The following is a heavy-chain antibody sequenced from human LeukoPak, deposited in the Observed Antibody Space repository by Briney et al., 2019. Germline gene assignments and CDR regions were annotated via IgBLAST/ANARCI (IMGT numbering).Heavy chain of an antibody. V-gene: IGHV4-59*01. CDR2: ISNSGST. Sequence: WFGYISNSGSTNYNPSLKSRVTISVDTSKNQFSLKLSSVTAADTAVYYCARSGYSGVLFDYWGQGTLVTVSS. D-gene: IGHD5-12*01. CDR3: ARSGYSGVLFDY. J-gene: IGHJ4*02.